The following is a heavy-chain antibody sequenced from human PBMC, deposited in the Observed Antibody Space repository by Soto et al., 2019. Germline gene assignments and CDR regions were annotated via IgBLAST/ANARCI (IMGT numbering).Heavy chain of an antibody. V-gene: IGHV1-18*04. CDR1: GYTFTSYG. D-gene: IGHD3-22*01. CDR3: ASDRRRYYDSSGYYQYYFDY. J-gene: IGHJ4*02. Sequence: ASVKVSCKASGYTFTSYGISWVRQAPGQGLEWMGWISAYNGNTNSAQKLQGRVTMTTDTPTSAASMELRSLRSDDTAVYYCASDRRRYYDSSGYYQYYFDYWGQGTLVTVTS. CDR2: ISAYNGNT.